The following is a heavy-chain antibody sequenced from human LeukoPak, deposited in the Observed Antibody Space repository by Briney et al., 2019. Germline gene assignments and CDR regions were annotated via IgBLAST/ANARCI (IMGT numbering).Heavy chain of an antibody. Sequence: GRSLRLSCAASGFTFSSYAMHWVRQAPGKGLEWVAVISYDGSNKYYVDSVKGRFTISRDNSKNTLYLQMNSLRAEDTAVYYCARDTSDIVVVVAEDFDYWGQGTLVTVSS. V-gene: IGHV3-30-3*01. D-gene: IGHD2-15*01. CDR2: ISYDGSNK. CDR1: GFTFSSYA. CDR3: ARDTSDIVVVVAEDFDY. J-gene: IGHJ4*02.